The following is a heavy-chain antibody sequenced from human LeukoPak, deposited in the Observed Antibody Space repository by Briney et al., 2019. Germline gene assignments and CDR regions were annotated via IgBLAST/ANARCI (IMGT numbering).Heavy chain of an antibody. Sequence: PSETLSLTCTVSGDSISRSRYYWGWIRQPPGKGLEWIGSIYYSGSTYYSPSLESRVTISVDTSKNQFSLKLSSVTAADTAVYYCARCIAAAEIDYWGQGTLVTVSS. CDR3: ARCIAAAEIDY. J-gene: IGHJ4*02. CDR1: GDSISRSRYY. V-gene: IGHV4-39*01. D-gene: IGHD6-13*01. CDR2: IYYSGST.